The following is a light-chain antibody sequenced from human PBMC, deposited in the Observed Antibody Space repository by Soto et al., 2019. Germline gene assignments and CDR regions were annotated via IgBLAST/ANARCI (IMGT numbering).Light chain of an antibody. CDR2: GAS. V-gene: IGKV3-20*01. CDR3: QQYGTSPIT. CDR1: QSVSSSN. Sequence: EIVLTQSPGTLSLSPVERGTLSCRASQSVSSSNLAWYQHKPGQAPRLLVYGASSRATGIPDRFSGSGSGTDFTLSISRLEPGDSALYYCQQYGTSPITFGQGTRLEIK. J-gene: IGKJ5*01.